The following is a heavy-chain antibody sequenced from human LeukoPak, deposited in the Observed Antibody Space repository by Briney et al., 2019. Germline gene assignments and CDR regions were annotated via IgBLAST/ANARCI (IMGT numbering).Heavy chain of an antibody. CDR3: ARENVVVVADYYMDV. V-gene: IGHV1-8*02. J-gene: IGHJ6*03. CDR2: INPNSGNT. D-gene: IGHD2-15*01. Sequence: ASVKVSCKASGYTFTGYYMHWVRQAPGQGLEWMGWINPNSGNTGYAQKFQGRVTMTRNTSISTAYMELSSLRSEDTAVYYCARENVVVVADYYMDVWGKGTTVTVSS. CDR1: GYTFTGYY.